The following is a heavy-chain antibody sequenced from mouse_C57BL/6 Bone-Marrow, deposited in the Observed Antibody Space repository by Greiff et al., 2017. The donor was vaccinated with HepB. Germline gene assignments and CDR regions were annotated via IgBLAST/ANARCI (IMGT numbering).Heavy chain of an antibody. D-gene: IGHD1-1*01. CDR1: GYTFTSYW. J-gene: IGHJ1*03. Sequence: VQLQQPGAELVKPGASVKLSCKASGYTFTSYWMHWVKQRPGQGLEWIGMIHPNSGSTNYNEKFKSKATLTVDKSSSTAYMQLSSLTSEDSAVYYCARGTTVVATSHFDVWGTGTTVTVSS. CDR2: IHPNSGST. CDR3: ARGTTVVATSHFDV. V-gene: IGHV1-64*01.